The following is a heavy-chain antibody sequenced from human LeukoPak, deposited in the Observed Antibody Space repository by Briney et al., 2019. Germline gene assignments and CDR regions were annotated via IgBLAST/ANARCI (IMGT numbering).Heavy chain of an antibody. D-gene: IGHD3-10*01. CDR2: ISGSGGST. V-gene: IGHV3-23*01. CDR1: GITLSDYG. Sequence: GGSLRLSCAVSGITLSDYGMSWVRQAPGKGLEWVAGISGSGGSTNYADSVKGRFTISRDSAKNTLYPQMNSLRAGDTAVYFCAKRGVVIRVILVGFHKEAYYFDSWGQGALVTVSS. CDR3: AKRGVVIRVILVGFHKEAYYFDS. J-gene: IGHJ4*02.